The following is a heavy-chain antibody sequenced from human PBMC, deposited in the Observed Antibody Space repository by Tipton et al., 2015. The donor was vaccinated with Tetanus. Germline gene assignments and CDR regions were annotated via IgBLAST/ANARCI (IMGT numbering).Heavy chain of an antibody. D-gene: IGHD2-8*01. V-gene: IGHV3-23*01. CDR3: AKDPGCSNGVCYILD. CDR1: GFTFSSYA. J-gene: IGHJ4*02. Sequence: SLRLSCAASGFTFSSYAMNWVRQAPGKGLEWVSGISGSDGITYYADSVRGRFTVSRDNSKNTLYLQMNSLRADDTAVYYCAKDPGCSNGVCYILDWGQGTLVTVSS. CDR2: ISGSDGIT.